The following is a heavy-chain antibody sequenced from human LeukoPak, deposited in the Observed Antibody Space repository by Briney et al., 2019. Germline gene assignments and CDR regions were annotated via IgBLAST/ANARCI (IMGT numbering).Heavy chain of an antibody. CDR3: AKVGIAAALLDC. V-gene: IGHV3-23*01. Sequence: GGSLRLSCAASGFTFSTYAMSWVRQAPGKGLEWVSGISGSGGSTNYADSVKGRFTISRDNSKNTLYLQMNNLRAEDTAVYYCAKVGIAAALLDCWGQGTLVTVSS. D-gene: IGHD6-13*01. CDR1: GFTFSTYA. CDR2: ISGSGGST. J-gene: IGHJ4*02.